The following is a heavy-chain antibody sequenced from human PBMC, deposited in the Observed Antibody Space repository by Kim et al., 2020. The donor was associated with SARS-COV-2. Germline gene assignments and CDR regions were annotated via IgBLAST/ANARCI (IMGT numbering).Heavy chain of an antibody. D-gene: IGHD3-9*01. J-gene: IGHJ4*02. Sequence: LTSRVTISVDTSKNQFSLKLSSVTAADTAVYYCARVGSYYDILTGYYFDYWGQGTLVTVSS. V-gene: IGHV4-59*01. CDR3: ARVGSYYDILTGYYFDY.